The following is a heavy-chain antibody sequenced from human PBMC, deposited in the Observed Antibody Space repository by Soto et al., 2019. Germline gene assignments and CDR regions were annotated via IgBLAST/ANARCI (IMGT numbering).Heavy chain of an antibody. CDR2: IYWDDRK. V-gene: IGHV2-5*02. J-gene: IGHJ4*02. CDR3: AHKGYGDYPLDH. CDR1: GFSLSTSGVG. D-gene: IGHD4-17*01. Sequence: QITLKESGPALVKPTQTLTLTCTFSGFSLSTSGVGVGWIRQPPGKALEWLAVIYWDDRKHYSPSLESRLTIPKDTPKNQVVLTMTNMDPVDTATYFCAHKGYGDYPLDHWGQGTLVTVSS.